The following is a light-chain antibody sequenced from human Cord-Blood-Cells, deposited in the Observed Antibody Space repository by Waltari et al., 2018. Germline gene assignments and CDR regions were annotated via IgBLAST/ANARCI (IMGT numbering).Light chain of an antibody. V-gene: IGKV2-28*01. CDR1: QSLLHSNGYNY. Sequence: DIVMTQSPLSLPVTPGEPASSSCRSSQSLLHSNGYNYLDWYLQKPGQSPQLLIYLVSNRASGVPDRFSGSGSCTDFTLKISRVEAEDVGVYYCMQALQTPWTFGQGTKVEIK. J-gene: IGKJ1*01. CDR3: MQALQTPWT. CDR2: LVS.